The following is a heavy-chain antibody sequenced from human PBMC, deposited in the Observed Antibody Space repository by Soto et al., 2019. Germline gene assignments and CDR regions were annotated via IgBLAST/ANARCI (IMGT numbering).Heavy chain of an antibody. CDR3: ARGWGYDSTDYYYAY. CDR1: GGPFSRHA. J-gene: IGHJ4*02. D-gene: IGHD3-22*01. CDR2: IIPIFGTA. Sequence: QVQLVQSGAEVRKPGSSVKVSCKASGGPFSRHAISWVRQAPGQGLEWMGGIIPIFGTANHAQKFQGRVTIIADESTSTVDMELSSLRSEDTAIYYCARGWGYDSTDYYYAYWGQGTLVIVSS. V-gene: IGHV1-69*01.